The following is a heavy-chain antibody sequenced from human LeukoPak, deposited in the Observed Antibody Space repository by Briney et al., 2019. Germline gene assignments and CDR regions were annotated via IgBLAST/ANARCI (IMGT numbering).Heavy chain of an antibody. CDR1: GASISSYY. D-gene: IGHD5-24*01. J-gene: IGHJ6*02. CDR2: INHSGST. CDR3: ARETSMATTTYYYYYYGMDV. V-gene: IGHV4-34*01. Sequence: SETLSLTCTVSGASISSYYWSWIRQPPGKGLEWIGEINHSGSTNYNPSLKSRVTISVDTSKNQFSLKLSSVTAADTAVYYCARETSMATTTYYYYYYGMDVWGQGTTVTVSS.